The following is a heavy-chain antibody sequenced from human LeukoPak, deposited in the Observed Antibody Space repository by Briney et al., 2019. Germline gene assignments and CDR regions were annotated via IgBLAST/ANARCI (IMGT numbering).Heavy chain of an antibody. Sequence: PGGSLRLSCAASGFTFSSYSMNWVRQAPGKGLEWVSSISSSSSYIYYADSVKGRFTISRDNAKNSLYLQMNSLRAEDTAVHYCAREWSRFTPPDYWGQGTLVTVSS. CDR1: GFTFSSYS. V-gene: IGHV3-21*01. J-gene: IGHJ4*02. CDR2: ISSSSSYI. CDR3: AREWSRFTPPDY. D-gene: IGHD2-8*01.